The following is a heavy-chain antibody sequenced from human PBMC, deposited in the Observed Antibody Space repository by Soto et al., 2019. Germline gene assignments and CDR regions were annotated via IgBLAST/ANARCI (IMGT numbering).Heavy chain of an antibody. CDR2: ISAYNGNT. Sequence: ASVKVSCKASGYTFTSYGISWVRQAPGQGLEWMGWISAYNGNTNYAQKLQGRVTMTTDTSTSTAYMELRSLRSDDTAVYYCATIRADMAFPDAFDIWGQGTMVTVSS. D-gene: IGHD5-12*01. J-gene: IGHJ3*02. CDR1: GYTFTSYG. CDR3: ATIRADMAFPDAFDI. V-gene: IGHV1-18*01.